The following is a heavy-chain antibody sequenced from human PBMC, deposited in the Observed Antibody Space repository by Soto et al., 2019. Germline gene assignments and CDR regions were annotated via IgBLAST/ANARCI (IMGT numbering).Heavy chain of an antibody. Sequence: GESLKISCQGSGYTFTGHWISWVRQMPGKGLEWMGRIDPSDSYTDYSPTVQGHVTMSADKSIDTAYLQWSSLQASDTAVYYCTRHTGYDSSLDYWGQGTLVTVSS. D-gene: IGHD5-12*01. CDR2: IDPSDSYT. J-gene: IGHJ4*02. V-gene: IGHV5-10-1*01. CDR1: GYTFTGHW. CDR3: TRHTGYDSSLDY.